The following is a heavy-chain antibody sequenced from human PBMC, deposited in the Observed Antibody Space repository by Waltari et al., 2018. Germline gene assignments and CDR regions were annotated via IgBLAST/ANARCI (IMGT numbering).Heavy chain of an antibody. CDR2: ISYDGSKK. J-gene: IGHJ4*02. V-gene: IGHV3-30-3*01. CDR3: ASSMTTEAG. D-gene: IGHD4-17*01. CDR1: GFTFSSYA. Sequence: QVQLVESGGGVVQPGRSLRLSCAASGFTFSSYAMHWVRQAPGKGLGWVAVISYDGSKKYYADSVKGRFTISRDNSKNTLYLQMNSLRAEDTAVYYCASSMTTEAGWGQGTLVTVSS.